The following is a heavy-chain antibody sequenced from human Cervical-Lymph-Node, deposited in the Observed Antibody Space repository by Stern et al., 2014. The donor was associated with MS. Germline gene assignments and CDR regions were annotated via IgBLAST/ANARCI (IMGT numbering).Heavy chain of an antibody. J-gene: IGHJ5*02. D-gene: IGHD1-26*01. CDR2: IYYSGNT. CDR1: GGSFSSGDYY. V-gene: IGHV4-30-4*01. CDR3: ARSMGGNWFDP. Sequence: QVQLGQSGPGLLKPSQTLSLTCTVSGGSFSSGDYYWSWIRQPPGKGLEWIGYIYYSGNTYYNPSLKSRVTISVDTSKNQFSLKLRSVTAADTAVYYCARSMGGNWFDPWGQGTLVTVSS.